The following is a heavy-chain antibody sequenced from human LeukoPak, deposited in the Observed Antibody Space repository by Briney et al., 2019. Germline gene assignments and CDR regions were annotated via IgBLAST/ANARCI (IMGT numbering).Heavy chain of an antibody. V-gene: IGHV5-51*01. D-gene: IGHD1-26*01. Sequence: GEPLKISCKGSGYSFTTYWIGWVRQMPGKGLEWMGIIYPGDSDTRYTPSFQGQVTISADKSISTAYLQWSSLKASDTAMYYCARLALVGATYFDYWGQGTLVTVSS. J-gene: IGHJ4*02. CDR1: GYSFTTYW. CDR2: IYPGDSDT. CDR3: ARLALVGATYFDY.